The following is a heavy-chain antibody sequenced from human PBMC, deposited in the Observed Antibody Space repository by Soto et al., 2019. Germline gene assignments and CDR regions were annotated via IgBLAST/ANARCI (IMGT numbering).Heavy chain of an antibody. Sequence: RASVKVSCKASGYTFRSYGISWVRQAPGQGLEWLGWISAYSSNTHYAQKFQGKVTMTTDTSTSTAYMELRSLRSDDTAMYYCAKADSNYAGKFSYYFMDVWGKGTMVTVS. D-gene: IGHD4-4*01. V-gene: IGHV1-18*01. CDR3: AKADSNYAGKFSYYFMDV. CDR1: GYTFRSYG. CDR2: ISAYSSNT. J-gene: IGHJ6*03.